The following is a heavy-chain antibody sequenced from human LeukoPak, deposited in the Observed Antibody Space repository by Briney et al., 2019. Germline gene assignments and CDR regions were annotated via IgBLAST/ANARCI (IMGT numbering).Heavy chain of an antibody. Sequence: ASVKVSCKASGGTFSSYAISWVRQAPGQGLEWMGGIIPIFGTANYAQKFQGRVTITADESTSTAYMELSSLRSEDTAVYYCARAPLTYYYDSSGYYYLLDWGQGTLVTVSS. V-gene: IGHV1-69*13. CDR1: GGTFSSYA. CDR3: ARAPLTYYYDSSGYYYLLD. J-gene: IGHJ4*02. D-gene: IGHD3-22*01. CDR2: IIPIFGTA.